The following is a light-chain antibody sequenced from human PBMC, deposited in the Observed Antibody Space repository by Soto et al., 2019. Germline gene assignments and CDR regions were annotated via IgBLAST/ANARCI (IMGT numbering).Light chain of an antibody. CDR3: AAWDDSLNGVV. Sequence: QSVLTQSPSASGTPGQRVTISCSGSSSNIGRNTVNWYQQLPGTAPKLLIYSNNQRPSGVPDRFSGSKSGTSASRAISGLQSEDEADYYCAAWDDSLNGVVFGGGTKLTVL. J-gene: IGLJ2*01. V-gene: IGLV1-44*01. CDR2: SNN. CDR1: SSNIGRNT.